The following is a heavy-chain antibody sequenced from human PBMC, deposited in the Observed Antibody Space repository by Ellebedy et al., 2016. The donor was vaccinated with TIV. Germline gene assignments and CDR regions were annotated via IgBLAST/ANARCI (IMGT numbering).Heavy chain of an antibody. CDR3: AREDFDILTAYSNAFYM. CDR2: IDPNSGTT. D-gene: IGHD3-9*01. J-gene: IGHJ3*02. CDR1: GYTFTDDY. V-gene: IGHV1-2*02. Sequence: AASVKVSCKASGYTFTDDYMHWVRQAPGQRPEWMGWIDPNSGTTNYAQKFQGRVTMTRDTSISTAYMELRRLRSDDTAVYYCAREDFDILTAYSNAFYMWGQGTMVTVSS.